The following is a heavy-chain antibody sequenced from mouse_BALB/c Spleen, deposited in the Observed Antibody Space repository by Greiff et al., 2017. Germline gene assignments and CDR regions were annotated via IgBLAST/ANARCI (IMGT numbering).Heavy chain of an antibody. Sequence: EVKLVESGGGLVQPGGSRKLSCAASGFTFSSFGMHWVRQAPEKGLEWVAYISSGSSTIYYADTVKGRFTISRDNPKNTLFLQMTSLRSEDTAMYYCARSSSNWDFAYWGQGTLVTVSA. J-gene: IGHJ3*01. D-gene: IGHD4-1*01. CDR3: ARSSSNWDFAY. V-gene: IGHV5-17*02. CDR1: GFTFSSFG. CDR2: ISSGSSTI.